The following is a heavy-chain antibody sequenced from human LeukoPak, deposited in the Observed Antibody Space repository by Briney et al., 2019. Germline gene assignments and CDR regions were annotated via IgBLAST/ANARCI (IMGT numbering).Heavy chain of an antibody. CDR2: IKKHGSEQ. CDR1: GFTFSSYA. J-gene: IGHJ4*02. Sequence: RGSLRLSCAASGFTFSSYAMSWVRQAPGKGLEWVAMIKKHGSEQYYVDSVKGRFAISRDNAKNSMFLQMNSLKAEDTAVYYCASLDTATIQTGGYWGQGTLVTVSS. CDR3: ASLDTATIQTGGY. D-gene: IGHD5-18*01. V-gene: IGHV3-7*01.